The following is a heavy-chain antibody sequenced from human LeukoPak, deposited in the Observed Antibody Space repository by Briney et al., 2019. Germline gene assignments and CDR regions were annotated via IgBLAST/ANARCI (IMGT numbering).Heavy chain of an antibody. CDR2: ISSSSSTI. CDR3: ARMTHSGSYYFDY. CDR1: GFTFSRYN. D-gene: IGHD1-26*01. J-gene: IGHJ4*02. V-gene: IGHV3-48*02. Sequence: GGSLRLSCVASGFTFSRYNMNWVRQAPGKGLEWVSYISSSSSTIYYADAVKGRFTISRDNAKTSLYLQMNSLRDEETAVYYCARMTHSGSYYFDYWGQGTLVTV.